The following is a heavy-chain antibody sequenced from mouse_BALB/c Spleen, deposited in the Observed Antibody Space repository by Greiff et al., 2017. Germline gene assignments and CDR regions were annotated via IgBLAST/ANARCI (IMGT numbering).Heavy chain of an antibody. CDR1: GYTFTSYW. D-gene: IGHD1-1*02. CDR3: TRGGHRGGWFAY. V-gene: IGHV1S127*01. Sequence: VQLQQPGAELVKPGASVKMSCKASGYTFTSYWMHWVKQRPGQGLEWIGVIDPSDSYTSYNQKFKGKATLTVDTSSSTAYMQLSSLTSEDSAVFYCTRGGHRGGWFAYGGEGTLVTVSA. J-gene: IGHJ3*01. CDR2: IDPSDSYT.